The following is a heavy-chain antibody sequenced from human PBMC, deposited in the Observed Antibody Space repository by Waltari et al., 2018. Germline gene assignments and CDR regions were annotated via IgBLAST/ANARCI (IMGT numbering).Heavy chain of an antibody. CDR1: GGTFSSYA. D-gene: IGHD2-21*02. CDR2: IIPIFGTA. V-gene: IGHV1-69*01. J-gene: IGHJ4*02. CDR3: ARAAYCGGDCYSYFDY. Sequence: QVQLVQSGAEVKKPGSSVQVSCTASGGTFSSYAISWVRQAPGQGLEWMGGIIPIFGTANYAQKFQGRVTITADESTSTAYMELSSLRSEDTAVYYWARAAYCGGDCYSYFDYWGQGTLVTVSS.